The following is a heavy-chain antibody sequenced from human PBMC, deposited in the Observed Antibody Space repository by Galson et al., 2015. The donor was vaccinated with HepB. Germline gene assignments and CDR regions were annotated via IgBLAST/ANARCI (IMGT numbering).Heavy chain of an antibody. CDR1: GFTFSSYA. D-gene: IGHD3-10*01. V-gene: IGHV3-23*01. CDR3: AKDATVLLWFGELLFDY. J-gene: IGHJ4*02. Sequence: SLRLSCAASGFTFSSYAMSWVRQAPGKGLEWVSAISGSGGSTYYADSVKGRFTISRGNSKNTLYLQMNSLRAEDTAVYYCAKDATVLLWFGELLFDYWGQGTLVTVSS. CDR2: ISGSGGST.